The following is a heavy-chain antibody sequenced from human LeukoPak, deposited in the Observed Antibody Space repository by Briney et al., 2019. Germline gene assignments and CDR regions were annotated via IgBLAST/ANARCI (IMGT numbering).Heavy chain of an antibody. CDR2: IIHTGST. D-gene: IGHD1-14*01. Sequence: SETLSLTCAVYGGSFSGHYWSWIRQPPGKGLEWIGEIIHTGSTKYNPSLESRVTMSLDASRNQFSLELSSVTAADTAVYYCVSDQVAPRLRAEYWGQGTLVIVSS. CDR3: VSDQVAPRLRAEY. V-gene: IGHV4-34*12. J-gene: IGHJ4*02. CDR1: GGSFSGHY.